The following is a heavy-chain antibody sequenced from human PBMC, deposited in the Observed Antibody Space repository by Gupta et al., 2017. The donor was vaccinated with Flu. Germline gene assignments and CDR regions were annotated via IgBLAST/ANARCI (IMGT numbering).Heavy chain of an antibody. CDR1: GFSLGTSEMG. V-gene: IGHV2-5*02. J-gene: IGHJ5*01. CDR3: AHRRPYRGNWDGGWFDP. D-gene: IGHD1-1*01. Sequence: QITLKESGPTLVIPTEPLTLTCTFPGFSLGTSEMGVAWIRQAPGKALEWLAVIYWDDDKRYSPSLKSRLTITKDTSKNQVVLTMTNMDPTETGTYFCAHRRPYRGNWDGGWFDPWGQGTLVTVS. CDR2: IYWDDDK.